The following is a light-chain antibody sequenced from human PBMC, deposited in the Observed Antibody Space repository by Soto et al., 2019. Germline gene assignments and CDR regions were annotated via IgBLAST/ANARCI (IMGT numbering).Light chain of an antibody. CDR3: QQHINWPLT. Sequence: EIVLTQSPATLSLSPGERATLPCRASQTVSSSLVWYQQKPGQAPRLLIYEASNRATGIPARFSGSGSGADFTLTISSLEPEDFALYYCQQHINWPLTFGGGTKVDIK. V-gene: IGKV3-11*01. J-gene: IGKJ4*01. CDR1: QTVSSS. CDR2: EAS.